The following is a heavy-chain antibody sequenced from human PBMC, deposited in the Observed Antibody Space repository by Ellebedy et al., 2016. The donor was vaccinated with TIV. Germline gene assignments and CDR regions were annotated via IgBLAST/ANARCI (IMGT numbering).Heavy chain of an antibody. CDR1: GYTFTSYG. V-gene: IGHV1-18*01. CDR3: ARDLDGDYAWFDP. Sequence: AASVKVSCKASGYTFTSYGISWARQAPGQGLEWMGWISAYNGNTSYAQKFQGRVTMTRDTSTSTVYMELSSLRSEDTAVYYCARDLDGDYAWFDPWGQGTLVTVSS. J-gene: IGHJ5*02. CDR2: ISAYNGNT. D-gene: IGHD4-17*01.